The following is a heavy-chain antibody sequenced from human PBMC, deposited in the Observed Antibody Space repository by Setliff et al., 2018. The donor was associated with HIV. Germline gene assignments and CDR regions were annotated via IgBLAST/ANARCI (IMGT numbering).Heavy chain of an antibody. V-gene: IGHV1-46*01. CDR1: GYTFTGNY. CDR3: AREALSRDGYSYFDY. J-gene: IGHJ4*02. Sequence: ASVKVSCKASGYTFTGNYIHWVRQAPGQGLEWMGIISPSGDRTTYAQRFRGRVTMTSDTSTGTVYMELSSLTAEDTAVYYCAREALSRDGYSYFDYWGQGTLVTVSS. D-gene: IGHD5-12*01. CDR2: ISPSGDRT.